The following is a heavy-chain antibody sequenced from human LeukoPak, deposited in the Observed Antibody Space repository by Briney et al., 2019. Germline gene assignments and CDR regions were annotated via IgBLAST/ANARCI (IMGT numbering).Heavy chain of an antibody. CDR1: GGSIRSSYYY. D-gene: IGHD2-2*01. CDR3: ARAGYCSSTSCYLEDYYYYGMDV. Sequence: SETLSLTCTVSGGSIRSSYYYWGWIRQPPGKGLEWIGSIYDSGSTYYNPSLKSRVTISVDTSKNQFSLKLNSVTAADTAVYYCARAGYCSSTSCYLEDYYYYGMDVWGQGTTVTVSS. V-gene: IGHV4-39*01. CDR2: IYDSGST. J-gene: IGHJ6*02.